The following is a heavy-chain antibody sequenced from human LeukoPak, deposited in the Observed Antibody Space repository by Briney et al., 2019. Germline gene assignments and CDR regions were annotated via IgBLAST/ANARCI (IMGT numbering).Heavy chain of an antibody. CDR1: GFTFSSYG. CDR3: AKGRWGHNWNDPN. Sequence: PGGSLRLSCAASGFTFSSYGMSWVRQAPGKGLEWVSAISGSGGSTYYADSVRGRFTISRDNSKNTLYLQMNSLRAEDTAVYYCAKGRWGHNWNDPNWGQGTLVTVSS. D-gene: IGHD1-20*01. CDR2: ISGSGGST. J-gene: IGHJ4*02. V-gene: IGHV3-23*01.